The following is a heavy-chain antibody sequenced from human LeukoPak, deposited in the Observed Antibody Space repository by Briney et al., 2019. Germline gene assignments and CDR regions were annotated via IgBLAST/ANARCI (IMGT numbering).Heavy chain of an antibody. J-gene: IGHJ3*01. CDR1: AFTFSSYS. Sequence: GGSMTLSCSVSAFTFSSYSMNWVRQAPGKGLQWVSSISGGGSYIFHADSVEGRFSVSRHNAKNSVFLQMNSRRAEDTAVYYCARGLGDYDAFDVWGHGTRVTVAS. V-gene: IGHV3-21*01. D-gene: IGHD4-17*01. CDR2: ISGGGSYI. CDR3: ARGLGDYDAFDV.